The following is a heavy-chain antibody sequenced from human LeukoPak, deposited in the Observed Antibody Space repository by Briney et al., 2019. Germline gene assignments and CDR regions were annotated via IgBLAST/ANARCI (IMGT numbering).Heavy chain of an antibody. CDR3: ARDGTGGEAFDI. V-gene: IGHV4-30-2*01. CDR1: GGSISSGGYY. CDR2: IYHSGST. Sequence: SETLSLTCTVSGGSISSGGYYWRWIRQPPGKGLEWIGYIYHSGSTYYNPSLKSRVTISVDRSKNQFSLKLSSVTAADTAVYYCARDGTGGEAFDIWGQGTMVTVSS. D-gene: IGHD3-16*01. J-gene: IGHJ3*02.